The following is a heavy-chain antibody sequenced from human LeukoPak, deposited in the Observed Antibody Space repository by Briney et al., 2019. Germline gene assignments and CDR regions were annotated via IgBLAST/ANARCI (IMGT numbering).Heavy chain of an antibody. CDR1: GFTFSNYA. CDR2: ISGTGGRT. CDR3: AKGPYYYDSSGYSRRWFDP. Sequence: GGSLRLSCAASGFTFSNYAMSWVPQAPGKGLEWVSAISGTGGRTYYADPVKGRFTISRDNSKNTLYLQMNSLRAEDTAVYYCAKGPYYYDSSGYSRRWFDPWGQGILVTVSS. D-gene: IGHD3-22*01. J-gene: IGHJ5*02. V-gene: IGHV3-23*01.